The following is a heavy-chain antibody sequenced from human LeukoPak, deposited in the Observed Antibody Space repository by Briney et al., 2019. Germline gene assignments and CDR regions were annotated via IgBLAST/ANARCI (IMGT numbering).Heavy chain of an antibody. J-gene: IGHJ3*02. CDR1: GYTFTSYG. CDR2: ISVKKGKT. D-gene: IGHD1-26*01. Sequence: ASVKVSCKASGYTFTSYGISWVRQAPGQGLEWMGWISVKKGKTNYAQKFQGRVTMTTDTSTTTAYMELRSLRSDDTAVYYCARNRAYGGSYLDAFDMWGQGTRVTVSS. V-gene: IGHV1-18*01. CDR3: ARNRAYGGSYLDAFDM.